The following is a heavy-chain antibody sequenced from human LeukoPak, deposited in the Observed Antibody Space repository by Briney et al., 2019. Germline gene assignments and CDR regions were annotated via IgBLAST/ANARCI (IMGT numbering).Heavy chain of an antibody. Sequence: PGGSLRLSCAASGFTFEGFAMHWVRQGPGKGLEWVAGISWNSNTLGYAHSVKGRFTISRDNAKNSLYLQMNSLRAEDTAVYYCARAPEKTEIDYWGQGTLVTVSS. CDR3: ARAPEKTEIDY. CDR2: ISWNSNTL. CDR1: GFTFEGFA. V-gene: IGHV3-9*01. J-gene: IGHJ4*02. D-gene: IGHD5-24*01.